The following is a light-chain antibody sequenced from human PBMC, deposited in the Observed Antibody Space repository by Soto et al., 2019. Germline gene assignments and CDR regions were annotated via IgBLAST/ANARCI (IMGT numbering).Light chain of an antibody. V-gene: IGKV3-20*01. CDR1: QSVTSSY. J-gene: IGKJ4*01. CDR2: GAS. Sequence: EIVLTQSPGTLSLSPGERATLSCRASQSVTSSYLAWYQQKPGQAPRLLIYGASSRATGIPDRFSGSGSGTDFTLIISRLEPEDSAVYYCQQYGSSPLTFGGGTKVEIK. CDR3: QQYGSSPLT.